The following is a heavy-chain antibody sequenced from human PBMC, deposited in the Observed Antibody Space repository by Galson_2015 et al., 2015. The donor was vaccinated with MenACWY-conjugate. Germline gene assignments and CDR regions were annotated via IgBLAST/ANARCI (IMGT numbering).Heavy chain of an antibody. V-gene: IGHV4-59*01. CDR3: ARGVNLASMAGY. Sequence: TLSLTCTVSGGSISRFSWSRIRQFPGKGLEWIRYMYYSGSANYNPSLKSRVTISVDTSKNQFSLNLTSVTAADTAVYYCARGVNLASMAGYWGQGTLVTVSS. J-gene: IGHJ4*02. CDR1: GGSISRFS. D-gene: IGHD2-8*01. CDR2: MYYSGSA.